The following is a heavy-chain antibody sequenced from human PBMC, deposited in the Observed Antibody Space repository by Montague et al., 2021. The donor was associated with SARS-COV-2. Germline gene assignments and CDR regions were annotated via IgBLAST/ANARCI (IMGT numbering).Heavy chain of an antibody. Sequence: CAISGDSVADHSATSDGLTHSPSTRLECLCRTYYRSKWYNDYAVSVRGRVTINPDTSKNQFSLQLNSVTPEDTAIYYCTSGREGNYNVMDVWGQGTTVTVSS. J-gene: IGHJ6*02. D-gene: IGHD1-1*01. CDR1: GDSVADHSAT. CDR3: TSGREGNYNVMDV. CDR2: TYYRSKWYN. V-gene: IGHV6-1*01.